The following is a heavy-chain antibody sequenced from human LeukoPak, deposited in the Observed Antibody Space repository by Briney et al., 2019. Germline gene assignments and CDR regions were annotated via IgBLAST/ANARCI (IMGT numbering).Heavy chain of an antibody. Sequence: GGSLRLSCAASGFTFSSYSMNWVRQAPGKGLEWVSYISSSSSTIYYADSVKGRFTISRDNAKNSLYLQMNSLRAEDTAVYYCARRGGGHSSGWYHDYWGQGTLVTVSS. V-gene: IGHV3-48*01. J-gene: IGHJ4*02. CDR3: ARRGGGHSSGWYHDY. CDR1: GFTFSSYS. CDR2: ISSSSSTI. D-gene: IGHD6-19*01.